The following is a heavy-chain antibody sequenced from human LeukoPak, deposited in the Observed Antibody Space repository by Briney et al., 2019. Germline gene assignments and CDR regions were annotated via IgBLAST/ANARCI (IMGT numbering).Heavy chain of an antibody. D-gene: IGHD2-2*01. V-gene: IGHV4-38-2*02. Sequence: PSETLSLTCTVSGGSISSYYSGWIRQPPGKGLEWIGSIYHSGSTYYNPSLKSRVTISVDTSKNQFSLKLSSVTAADTAVYYCARVRAMPYRPDFDYWGQGTLVTVSS. CDR1: GGSISSYY. J-gene: IGHJ4*02. CDR2: IYHSGST. CDR3: ARVRAMPYRPDFDY.